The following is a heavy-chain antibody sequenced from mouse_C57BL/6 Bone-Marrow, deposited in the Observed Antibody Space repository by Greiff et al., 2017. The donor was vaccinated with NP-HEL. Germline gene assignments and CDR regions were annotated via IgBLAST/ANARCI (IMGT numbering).Heavy chain of an antibody. CDR2: ISDGGSYT. J-gene: IGHJ3*01. CDR1: GFTFSSYA. CDR3: ARVRYGNLFAY. D-gene: IGHD2-1*01. V-gene: IGHV5-4*03. Sequence: EVKLVESGGGLVKPGGSLKLSCAASGFTFSSYAMSWVRQTPEKRLEWVATISDGGSYTYYPDNVKGRFTISRDNAKNNLYLQMSHLKSEDTAMYYCARVRYGNLFAYWGQGTLVTVSA.